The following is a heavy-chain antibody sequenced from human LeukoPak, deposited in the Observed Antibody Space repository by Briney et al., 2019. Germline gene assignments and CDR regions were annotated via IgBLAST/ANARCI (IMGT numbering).Heavy chain of an antibody. V-gene: IGHV4-59*01. CDR2: IYYSGST. CDR1: GGSISSYY. D-gene: IGHD3-22*01. J-gene: IGHJ4*02. CDR3: ARVAYDSSGYYYRLDY. Sequence: PSEALSLTCTVSGGSISSYYWSWIRQPPGKGLEWIGYIYYSGSTNYNPSLKSRVTISVDTSKNQFSLKLSSVTAADTAVYYCARVAYDSSGYYYRLDYSGQGTLVTVSS.